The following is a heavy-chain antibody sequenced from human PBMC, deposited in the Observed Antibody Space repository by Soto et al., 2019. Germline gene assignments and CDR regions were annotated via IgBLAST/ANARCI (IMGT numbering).Heavy chain of an antibody. Sequence: SETLSLTCAVYGGSFSGYYWSWIRQPPGKGLEWIGEINHSGSTNYNPSLKSRVTISVDTSKNQFSLKLSSVTAADTAVYYCARGSRGKWLRPQYYYYYMDVWGKGTTVTVSS. CDR2: INHSGST. CDR1: GGSFSGYY. CDR3: ARGSRGKWLRPQYYYYYMDV. V-gene: IGHV4-34*01. J-gene: IGHJ6*03. D-gene: IGHD5-12*01.